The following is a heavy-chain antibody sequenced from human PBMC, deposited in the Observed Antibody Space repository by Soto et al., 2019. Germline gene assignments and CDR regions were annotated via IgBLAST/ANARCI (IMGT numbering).Heavy chain of an antibody. CDR1: GFTFSSYG. Sequence: GGSLRLSCAASGFTFSSYGMHWVRQAPGKGLEWVAVISYDGSNKYYADSVKGRFTISRDNSKNTLYLQMNSLRAEDTAVYYCAKDLSGIAAAGFDYWGQ. D-gene: IGHD6-13*01. V-gene: IGHV3-30*18. CDR2: ISYDGSNK. CDR3: AKDLSGIAAAGFDY. J-gene: IGHJ4*02.